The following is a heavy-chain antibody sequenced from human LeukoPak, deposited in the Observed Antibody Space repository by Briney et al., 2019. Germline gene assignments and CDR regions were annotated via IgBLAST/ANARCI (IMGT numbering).Heavy chain of an antibody. Sequence: GGSLRLSCAASGFTFSNYAMHWVRQAPGRGLEWVSVITGSGGSTYYADSVKGRFTISRDNAKNSLYLQMNSLRAEDTAVYYCARDHSADILTGYSNNWFDPWGQGTLVTVSS. D-gene: IGHD3-9*01. V-gene: IGHV3-23*01. J-gene: IGHJ5*02. CDR1: GFTFSNYA. CDR3: ARDHSADILTGYSNNWFDP. CDR2: ITGSGGST.